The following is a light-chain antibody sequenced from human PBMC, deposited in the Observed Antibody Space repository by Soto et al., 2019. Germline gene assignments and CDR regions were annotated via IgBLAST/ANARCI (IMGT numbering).Light chain of an antibody. V-gene: IGLV2-14*01. CDR3: SSYTSSSTRV. J-gene: IGLJ2*01. CDR1: SSDVGGYNY. CDR2: DVS. Sequence: QSALTQPASVYGSARQSITISCTGTSSDVGGYNYVSWYQQHPGKAPKLMIYDVSNRPSGVSNRFSGSKSGSTVSLTISGLQAEDEADYYCSSYTSSSTRVFGGGTKLTVL.